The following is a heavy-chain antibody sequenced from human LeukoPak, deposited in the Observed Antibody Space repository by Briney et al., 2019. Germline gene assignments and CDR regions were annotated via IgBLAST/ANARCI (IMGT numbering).Heavy chain of an antibody. D-gene: IGHD3-22*01. Sequence: PSETLSLTRTVSGGSISSYYWSWIRQPPGKGLEWIGYIYYSGSTNYNPSLKSRVTISVDTSKNQFSLKLSSVTAADTAVYYGARDRSGYYYGAFDIWGQGTMVTVSS. CDR2: IYYSGST. V-gene: IGHV4-59*01. CDR3: ARDRSGYYYGAFDI. J-gene: IGHJ3*02. CDR1: GGSISSYY.